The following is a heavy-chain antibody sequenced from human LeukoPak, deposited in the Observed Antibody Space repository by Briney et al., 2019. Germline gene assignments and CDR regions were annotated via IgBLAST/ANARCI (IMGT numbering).Heavy chain of an antibody. CDR1: GFTFSSYS. CDR2: ISSSSSYI. CDR3: ARAPPKIEIAWLVRNFDY. D-gene: IGHD6-19*01. J-gene: IGHJ4*02. Sequence: PGGSLRLSCAASGFTFSSYSMNWVRQAPGKGREGGSSISSSSSYIYYADSVKGRFTISRDNAKNSLYLQMNSLRAEHTAVYYCARAPPKIEIAWLVRNFDYWGQGTLVTVSS. V-gene: IGHV3-21*01.